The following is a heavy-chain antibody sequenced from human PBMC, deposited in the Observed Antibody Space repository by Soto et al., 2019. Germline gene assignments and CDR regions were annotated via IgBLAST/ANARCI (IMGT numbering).Heavy chain of an antibody. J-gene: IGHJ3*02. D-gene: IGHD6-19*01. Sequence: ASVKVSCKASGYTFTSYDINWVRQATGQGLEWMGWMNPNSGNTGYAQKFQGRVTMTRNTSISTAYMELSSLRSEDTAVYYCATSIAVAGTLDPFDTWGQGTMFTVSS. CDR2: MNPNSGNT. CDR1: GYTFTSYD. CDR3: ATSIAVAGTLDPFDT. V-gene: IGHV1-8*01.